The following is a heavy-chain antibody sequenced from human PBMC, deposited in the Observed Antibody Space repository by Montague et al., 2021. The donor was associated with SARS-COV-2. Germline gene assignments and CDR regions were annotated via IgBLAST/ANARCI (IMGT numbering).Heavy chain of an antibody. Sequence: SGTLSLTRAVYGGSFSGYYWSWIRQPPGKGLEWIGEINHSGSTNXNPSLKSRVTISVDTSKNQFSLKLSSVTAADTAVYYCARGSKKISKRWLQFDDAFDIWGQGTMVTVSS. V-gene: IGHV4-34*01. J-gene: IGHJ3*02. CDR1: GGSFSGYY. CDR3: ARGSKKISKRWLQFDDAFDI. D-gene: IGHD5-24*01. CDR2: INHSGST.